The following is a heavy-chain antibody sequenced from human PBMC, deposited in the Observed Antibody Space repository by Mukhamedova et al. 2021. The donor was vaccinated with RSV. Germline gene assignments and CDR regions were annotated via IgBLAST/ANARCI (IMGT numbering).Heavy chain of an antibody. J-gene: IGHJ4*02. V-gene: IGHV3-23*01. CDR2: ISGSGSNT. Sequence: QAPGKGLEWVSAISGSGSNTYYADSVKGRFTISRDNSKNTVYLQMNSLRAEDTAVYFCAKDRGVYSSGWYSTFYFDSWGQGARV. D-gene: IGHD6-19*01. CDR3: AKDRGVYSSGWYSTFYFDS.